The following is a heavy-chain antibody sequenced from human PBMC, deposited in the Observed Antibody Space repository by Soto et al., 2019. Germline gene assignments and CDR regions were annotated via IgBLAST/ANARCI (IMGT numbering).Heavy chain of an antibody. CDR2: IYYSGST. J-gene: IGHJ6*03. Sequence: SETLSLTCTVSGGSISSYYWSWIRQPPGKGLEWIGYIYYSGSTNYNPSLKSRVTISVDTSKNQFSLKLSSVTAADTAVYYCARDVVYYDFWSGHQAYYYYMDVWGKGTTVTVSS. D-gene: IGHD3-3*01. CDR1: GGSISSYY. CDR3: ARDVVYYDFWSGHQAYYYYMDV. V-gene: IGHV4-59*01.